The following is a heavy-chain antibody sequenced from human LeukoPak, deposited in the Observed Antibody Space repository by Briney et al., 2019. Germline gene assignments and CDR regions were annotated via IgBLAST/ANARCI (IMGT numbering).Heavy chain of an antibody. CDR2: ISGSGGST. Sequence: GGSLRLSCAASGFTFSSYSMNWVRQAPGKGLEWVSAISGSGGSTYYADSVKGRFTISRDNSKNTLYLQMNSLRAEDTAVYYCAKGSGINHYHWIDPWGQGTLVTVSS. CDR1: GFTFSSYS. V-gene: IGHV3-23*01. CDR3: AKGSGINHYHWIDP. D-gene: IGHD1-14*01. J-gene: IGHJ5*02.